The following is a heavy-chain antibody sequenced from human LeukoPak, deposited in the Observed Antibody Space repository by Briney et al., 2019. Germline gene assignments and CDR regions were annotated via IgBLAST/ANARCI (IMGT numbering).Heavy chain of an antibody. CDR2: ISGSSSST. CDR3: AKVRMITMIAYDAFDI. J-gene: IGHJ3*02. CDR1: GFTVSSNS. Sequence: GGSLRLSCTVSGFTVSSNSMSWVRQAPGKGLEWVSAISGSSSSTYYADSVKGRFTISRDNSKNTLYLQMNSLRAEDTAVYYCAKVRMITMIAYDAFDIWGQGTMVTVSS. V-gene: IGHV3-23*01. D-gene: IGHD3-22*01.